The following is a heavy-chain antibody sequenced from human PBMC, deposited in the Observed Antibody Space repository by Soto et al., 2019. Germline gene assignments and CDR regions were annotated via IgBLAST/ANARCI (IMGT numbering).Heavy chain of an antibody. CDR2: INHSGST. D-gene: IGHD3-22*01. V-gene: IGHV4-34*01. CDR3: ARVPYYYDSSGLFDY. Sequence: SETLSLTCAVHGGSFSDYYWTWIRQPPGKGLEWIGEINHSGSTNYNPSLKSRVTISVDTSKNQFSLKLSSVTAADTAVYYCARVPYYYDSSGLFDYWGQGTLVTVSS. J-gene: IGHJ4*02. CDR1: GGSFSDYY.